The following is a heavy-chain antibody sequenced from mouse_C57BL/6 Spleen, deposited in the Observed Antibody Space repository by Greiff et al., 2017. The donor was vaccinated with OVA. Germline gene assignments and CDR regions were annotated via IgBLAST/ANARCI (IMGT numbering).Heavy chain of an antibody. CDR1: GFSLTSYG. CDR2: IWRGGST. CDR3: AKKVPVYYAMDY. V-gene: IGHV2-5*01. J-gene: IGHJ4*01. Sequence: VQLVESGPGLVQPSQSLSITCTVSGFSLTSYGVHWVRQSPGKGLEWLGVIWRGGSTDYNAAFMSRLSITKDNSKSQVFFKMNSLQADDTAIYYCAKKVPVYYAMDYWGQGTSVTVSS.